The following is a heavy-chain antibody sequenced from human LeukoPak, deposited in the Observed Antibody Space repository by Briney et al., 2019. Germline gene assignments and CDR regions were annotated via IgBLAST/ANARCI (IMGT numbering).Heavy chain of an antibody. Sequence: ASVKVSCKASGYTFTSYSINWVRQAPGQGLEWMGWISTYNGNSNYAQKLQGRVTMTTDTSTSTAYMELRSLRSDDTAMYYCATPRARTTVTIGEFDYWGQGTLVTVSS. V-gene: IGHV1-18*01. D-gene: IGHD4-17*01. CDR2: ISTYNGNS. CDR3: ATPRARTTVTIGEFDY. CDR1: GYTFTSYS. J-gene: IGHJ4*02.